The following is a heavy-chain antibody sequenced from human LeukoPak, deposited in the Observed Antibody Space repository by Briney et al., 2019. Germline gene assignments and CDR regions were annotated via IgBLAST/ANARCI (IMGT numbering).Heavy chain of an antibody. CDR3: ARKRLDCGSGICYGDFDF. CDR1: GFTFSSYS. D-gene: IGHD2-15*01. J-gene: IGHJ4*02. V-gene: IGHV3-48*02. Sequence: GGSLRLSCAASGFTFSSYSMHWVRQAPGKGLEWLSYISSSSGSIYYADSVKGRFTISRDNAKNSLYLQMNSLRDEDTAVYYCARKRLDCGSGICYGDFDFWGQGTLVTVSS. CDR2: ISSSSGSI.